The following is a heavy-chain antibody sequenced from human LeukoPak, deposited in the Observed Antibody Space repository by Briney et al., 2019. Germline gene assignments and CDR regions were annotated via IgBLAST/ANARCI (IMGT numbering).Heavy chain of an antibody. CDR2: ISGSGGST. Sequence: GGSLRLSCAASGFTFSSYAMSWVRQAPGKGLEWVSAISGSGGSTYYADSVKGRFTISRDNSKNTLYLQMNSLRAEDTAVYYCAKGWTYYYGSGSYTTHLYYFDYWGQGTLVTVSS. D-gene: IGHD3-10*01. CDR3: AKGWTYYYGSGSYTTHLYYFDY. J-gene: IGHJ4*02. V-gene: IGHV3-23*01. CDR1: GFTFSSYA.